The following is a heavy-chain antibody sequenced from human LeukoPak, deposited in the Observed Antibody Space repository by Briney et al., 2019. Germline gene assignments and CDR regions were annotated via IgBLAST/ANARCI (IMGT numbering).Heavy chain of an antibody. V-gene: IGHV1-24*01. CDR3: ATGIWIAVAGQRENFDY. Sequence: PTASVKVSCKVSGYTLTELSMHWVRQAPGKGLEWMGGFDPEDGETIYAQKFQGRVTMTEDTSTDTAYMELSSLRSEDTAVYYCATGIWIAVAGQRENFDYWGQGTLVTVSS. CDR2: FDPEDGET. CDR1: GYTLTELS. D-gene: IGHD6-19*01. J-gene: IGHJ4*02.